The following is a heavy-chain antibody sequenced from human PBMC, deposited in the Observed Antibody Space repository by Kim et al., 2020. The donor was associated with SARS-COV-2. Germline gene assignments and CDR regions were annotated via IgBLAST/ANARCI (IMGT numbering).Heavy chain of an antibody. CDR3: AGDIGSWFDP. J-gene: IGHJ5*02. Sequence: NKIYADSVRGRFTNSRDNAKDTLYLQMNSLGDEDTAVYYCAGDIGSWFDPWGQGTLVTVSS. V-gene: IGHV3-74*01. D-gene: IGHD1-26*01. CDR2: NK.